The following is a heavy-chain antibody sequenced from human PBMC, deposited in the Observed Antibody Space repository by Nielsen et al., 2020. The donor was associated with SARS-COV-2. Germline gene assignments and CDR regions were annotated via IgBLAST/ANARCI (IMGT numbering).Heavy chain of an antibody. D-gene: IGHD3-10*01. V-gene: IGHV4-59*08. J-gene: IGHJ6*03. CDR1: GCSFSSYY. CDR2: SYYSGST. Sequence: SKTLSLTCTASGCSFSSYYWSWIRQPPGKGLEWIGYSYYSGSTNYNPSLKSRVTISVDTTKNQYSLKLSSVIAADTAVYYCARQVLGYYGSGSYSRYYYSYMDVWGKGTTVTVSS. CDR3: ARQVLGYYGSGSYSRYYYSYMDV.